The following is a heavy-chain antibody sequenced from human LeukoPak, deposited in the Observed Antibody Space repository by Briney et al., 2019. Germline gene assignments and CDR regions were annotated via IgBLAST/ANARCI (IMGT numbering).Heavy chain of an antibody. CDR1: GYTFSTSR. CDR2: VYPGDSDT. Sequence: GESLKISCQGSGYTFSTSRIGWVRQMPGKGLEWMGIVYPGDSDTRYSPSFQGQVTISVDKSITTAYLQWSSLKASDTAMYYCARPRQQLVSSDAFDIWGQGTMVTVS. D-gene: IGHD6-13*01. J-gene: IGHJ3*02. CDR3: ARPRQQLVSSDAFDI. V-gene: IGHV5-51*01.